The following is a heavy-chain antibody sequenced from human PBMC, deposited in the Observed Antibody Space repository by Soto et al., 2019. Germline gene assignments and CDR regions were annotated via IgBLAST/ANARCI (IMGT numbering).Heavy chain of an antibody. J-gene: IGHJ5*02. D-gene: IGHD3-16*01. CDR3: ARVVGLGWFDP. CDR2: ISSSSTI. Sequence: EVQLVESGGGLVQPGGSLRLSCAASGFTFSSYSMNWVRQAPGKGLEWVSYISSSSTIYYADSVKGRFTISRDNAKNSLYLQMNSLRDEDTAVYYCARVVGLGWFDPWGQGTLVTVSS. V-gene: IGHV3-48*02. CDR1: GFTFSSYS.